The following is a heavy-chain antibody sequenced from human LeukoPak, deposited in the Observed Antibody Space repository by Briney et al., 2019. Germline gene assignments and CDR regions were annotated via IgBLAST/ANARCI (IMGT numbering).Heavy chain of an antibody. CDR3: ARVWGDAFDI. CDR1: GGSVSSDNYY. J-gene: IGHJ3*02. CDR2: IYYSGST. D-gene: IGHD3-16*01. V-gene: IGHV4-61*01. Sequence: PSGTLSLTCTVSGGSVSSDNYYWSWIRQPPGKGLEWIGYIYYSGSTNYNPSLKSRVTISVDTSKNQFSLKLSSVTAADTAVYYCARVWGDAFDIWGQGTMVTVSS.